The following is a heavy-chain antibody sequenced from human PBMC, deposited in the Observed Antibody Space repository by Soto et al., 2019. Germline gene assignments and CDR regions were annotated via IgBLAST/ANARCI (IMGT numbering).Heavy chain of an antibody. V-gene: IGHV3-30*18. CDR1: GFTFSHYA. D-gene: IGHD3-10*02. CDR3: ANSKTLTTFVYYYGMDV. Sequence: GGSLRLSCAASGFTFSHYAMSWVRQAPGKGLEWVAVISYDGSNKYYADSVKGRFTISRDNSKNTLYLQMNSLRAEDTAVYYCANSKTLTTFVYYYGMDVWCQGTTVTVFS. CDR2: ISYDGSNK. J-gene: IGHJ6*02.